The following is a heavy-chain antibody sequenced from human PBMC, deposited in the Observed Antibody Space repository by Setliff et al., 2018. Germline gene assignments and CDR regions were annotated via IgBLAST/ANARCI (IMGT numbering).Heavy chain of an antibody. V-gene: IGHV4-59*01. J-gene: IGHJ4*02. CDR1: GGSISGYY. Sequence: SETLSLTCTVSGGSISGYYWSWIRQPPGKGLEWIGNIYYTGSPSYSPSLRSRGTISVDTSKNKFSLSLSAVTAADTAVYYWGRGRYNGYAVFDDWGQGAVVTGSS. CDR2: IYYTGSP. D-gene: IGHD5-12*01. CDR3: GRGRYNGYAVFDD.